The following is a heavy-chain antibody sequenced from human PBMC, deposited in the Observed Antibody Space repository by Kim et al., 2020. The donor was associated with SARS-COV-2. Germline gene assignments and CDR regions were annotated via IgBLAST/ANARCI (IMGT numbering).Heavy chain of an antibody. CDR1: GFTFSNHA. Sequence: GGSLRLSCAASGFTFSNHAMHWVRQAPGKGLEWVAVISYDGRHSFYADSVRGRFIVSRDNSKNTLHLQLDRLRGEDTATYYCARDPFTRQPTFDFWGQGT. CDR3: ARDPFTRQPTFDF. CDR2: ISYDGRHS. J-gene: IGHJ4*02. D-gene: IGHD3-16*01. V-gene: IGHV3-30*03.